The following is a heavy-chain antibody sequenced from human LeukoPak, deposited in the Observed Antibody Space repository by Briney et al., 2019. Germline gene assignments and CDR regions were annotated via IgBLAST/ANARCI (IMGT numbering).Heavy chain of an antibody. CDR1: GFTFSSYA. J-gene: IGHJ4*02. CDR2: ISGSGGST. V-gene: IGHV3-23*01. Sequence: GGSLRLSCAASGFTFSSYAMGWVRQAPGKGLEWVSAISGSGGSTYYADSVEGRFTISRDNSKNTLYLQMNSLRAEDTAVYYCAKDPRTTYSSGWYAWGQGTLVTVSS. D-gene: IGHD6-19*01. CDR3: AKDPRTTYSSGWYA.